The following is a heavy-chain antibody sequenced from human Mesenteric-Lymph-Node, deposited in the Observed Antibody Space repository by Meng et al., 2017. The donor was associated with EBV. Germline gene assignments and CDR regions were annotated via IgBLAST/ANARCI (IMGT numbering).Heavy chain of an antibody. J-gene: IGHJ4*02. D-gene: IGHD3-22*01. CDR1: GGHFSAYY. CDR3: ARGIGDYYDGSGYSYYFDF. CDR2: INHSGST. Sequence: LQHWRSALSKPPPALTLPCAFSGGHFSAYYCPWIPQPPGKGLECIGEINHSGSTIYNPSLKSRVTISVDKSKNQFSLKLTSVTAADTAVYYCARGIGDYYDGSGYSYYFDFWGQGPLVTVSS. V-gene: IGHV4-34*01.